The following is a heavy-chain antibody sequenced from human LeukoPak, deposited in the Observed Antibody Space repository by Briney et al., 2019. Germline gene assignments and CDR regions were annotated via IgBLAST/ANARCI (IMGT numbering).Heavy chain of an antibody. CDR2: IYYSGST. Sequence: SETLSLTCTVSGGSISSGSYYWGWIRQPPGKGLEWIGSIYYSGSTYYNPSLKSRVTISVDTSKNQFSLKLSSVTAADTAVYYCARQASGYVLYWYFDLWGRGTLVTVSS. D-gene: IGHD5-12*01. V-gene: IGHV4-39*01. CDR1: GGSISSGSYY. J-gene: IGHJ2*01. CDR3: ARQASGYVLYWYFDL.